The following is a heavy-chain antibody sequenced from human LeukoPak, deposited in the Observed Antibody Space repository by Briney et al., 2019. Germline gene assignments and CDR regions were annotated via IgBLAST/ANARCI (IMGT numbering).Heavy chain of an antibody. D-gene: IGHD3-16*01. J-gene: IGHJ4*02. Sequence: GGSLRLSCAASGFTFSNAWMSWVRQAPGKGLEWVSYISSSGSTIYYADSVKGRFTISRDNAKNSLYLQMNSLRAEDTAVYYCARGLTYYDYVWGSSPGPDYWGQGTLVTVSS. V-gene: IGHV3-11*01. CDR1: GFTFSNAW. CDR2: ISSSGSTI. CDR3: ARGLTYYDYVWGSSPGPDY.